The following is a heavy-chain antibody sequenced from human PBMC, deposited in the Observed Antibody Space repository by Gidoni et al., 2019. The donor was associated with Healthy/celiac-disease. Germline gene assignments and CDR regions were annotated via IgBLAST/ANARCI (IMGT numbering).Heavy chain of an antibody. CDR2: IYTSGST. Sequence: QVQLQESGPGLVKPSETLSLTCTVSGGSISSYYWSWLRQPAGKGLEWIGRIYTSGSTNYNPSLKSRVTMSVDTSKNQFSLKLSSVTAADTAVYYCARGGYDFWSGYYAGMDVWGQGTTVTVSS. J-gene: IGHJ6*02. D-gene: IGHD3-3*01. CDR1: GGSISSYY. V-gene: IGHV4-4*07. CDR3: ARGGYDFWSGYYAGMDV.